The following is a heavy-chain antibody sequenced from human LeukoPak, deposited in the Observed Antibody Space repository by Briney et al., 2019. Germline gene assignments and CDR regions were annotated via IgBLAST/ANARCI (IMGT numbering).Heavy chain of an antibody. CDR2: IFYSGTT. J-gene: IGHJ6*03. CDR3: ARGDTAPDYYYYMDV. CDR1: GGSISSYY. V-gene: IGHV4-59*01. Sequence: SETLSLTCTVSGGSISSYYWSWIRQPPGKGLEWIGFIFYSGTTNYNPSLKSRVTISVDTSKNQFSLKLSSVTAADTAVYYCARGDTAPDYYYYMDVWGKGTTVTVSS. D-gene: IGHD5-18*01.